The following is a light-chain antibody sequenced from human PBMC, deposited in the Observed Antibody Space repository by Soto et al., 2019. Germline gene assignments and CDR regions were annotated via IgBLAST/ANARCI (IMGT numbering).Light chain of an antibody. CDR3: QQLNSYPRT. CDR1: QGISSN. CDR2: AAS. J-gene: IGKJ4*01. V-gene: IGKV1-9*01. Sequence: DIQLTQSRSFLSASVGDRVTITCRASQGISSNLAWYQQKPGKAPKLLIYAASTLQSGVPSTFSGSGSGTEFTLTISSLQPEDFATYYCQQLNSYPRTFGGGTKVEIK.